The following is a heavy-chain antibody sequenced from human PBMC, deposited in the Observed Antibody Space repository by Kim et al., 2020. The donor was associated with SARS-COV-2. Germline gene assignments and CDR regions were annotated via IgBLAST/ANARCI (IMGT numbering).Heavy chain of an antibody. D-gene: IGHD1-26*01. CDR3: ARSWDLRGNDY. CDR2: IRKKTNKYTT. J-gene: IGHJ4*02. Sequence: GGSLRLSCAASAFTFSDHYMDWVRQAPGKGPEWVGRIRKKTNKYTTEYAASVKGRFIISRDDSKSSMYLQMNSLKTEDTAVYYCARSWDLRGNDYWGPGTLVTVSS. V-gene: IGHV3-72*01. CDR1: AFTFSDHY.